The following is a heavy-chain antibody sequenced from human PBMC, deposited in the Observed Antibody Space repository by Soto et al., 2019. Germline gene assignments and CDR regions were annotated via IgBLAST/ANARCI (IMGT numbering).Heavy chain of an antibody. CDR1: GFTFSSYG. Sequence: EVQLLESGGGLAQSGGSLRLSCAASGFTFSSYGMSWVRQAPGKGLEWVSIISDSGVSAYYADSVKGRFTISRDNSKNTLVLQMNCLRADDTAVYYCAKHYGGSPGRYFHSWGQGTLVTVSS. CDR2: ISDSGVSA. CDR3: AKHYGGSPGRYFHS. D-gene: IGHD4-17*01. J-gene: IGHJ4*02. V-gene: IGHV3-23*01.